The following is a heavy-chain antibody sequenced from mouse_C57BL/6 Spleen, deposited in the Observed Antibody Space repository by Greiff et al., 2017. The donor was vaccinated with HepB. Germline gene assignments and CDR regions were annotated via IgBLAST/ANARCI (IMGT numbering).Heavy chain of an antibody. CDR2: INPGSGGT. D-gene: IGHD1-1*01. CDR3: AREFYGSRAY. J-gene: IGHJ3*01. Sequence: QVQLQQSGAELVRPGTSVKVSCKASGYAFTNYLIEWVKQRPGQGLEWIGVINPGSGGTNYNEKFKGKATLTADKSSSTAYMQLSSLTSEDSAVYFCAREFYGSRAYWGQGTLVTVSA. CDR1: GYAFTNYL. V-gene: IGHV1-54*01.